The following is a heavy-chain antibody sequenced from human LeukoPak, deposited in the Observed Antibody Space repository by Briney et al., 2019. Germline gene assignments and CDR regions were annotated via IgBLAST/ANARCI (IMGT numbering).Heavy chain of an antibody. CDR2: IYYSGST. V-gene: IGHV4-59*01. CDR3: ARLNQQWLVQERFDY. D-gene: IGHD6-19*01. CDR1: GGSISSYY. J-gene: IGHJ4*02. Sequence: KPSETLSLTCTVSGGSISSYYWSWIRQPPGKGLEWIGYIYYSGSTNYNPSLKSRVTISVDTSKNQFSLKLSSVTAADTAVYYCARLNQQWLVQERFDYWGQGTLVTVSS.